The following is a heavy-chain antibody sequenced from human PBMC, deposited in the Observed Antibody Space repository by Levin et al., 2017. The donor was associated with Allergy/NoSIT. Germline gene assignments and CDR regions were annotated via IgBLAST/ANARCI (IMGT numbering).Heavy chain of an antibody. CDR1: GFTFSSYS. CDR3: ARGFTAAAGTGY. CDR2: ISSSSSYI. Sequence: PGGSLRLSCAASGFTFSSYSMNWVRQAPGKGLEWVSSISSSSSYIYYADSVKGRFTISRDNAKNSLYLQMNSLRAEDTAVYYCARGFTAAAGTGYWGQGTLVTVSS. J-gene: IGHJ4*02. D-gene: IGHD6-13*01. V-gene: IGHV3-21*01.